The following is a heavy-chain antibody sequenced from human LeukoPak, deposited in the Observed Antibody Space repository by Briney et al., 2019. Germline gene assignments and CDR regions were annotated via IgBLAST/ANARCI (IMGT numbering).Heavy chain of an antibody. CDR2: IYNSGGT. J-gene: IGHJ5*02. V-gene: IGHV4-59*08. CDR1: GASIRSYD. D-gene: IGHD3-22*01. CDR3: ARYDSSPAGWFDP. Sequence: SETLSLTCAVSGASIRSYDWSWIRQPPGKGLEWIGGIYNSGGTNDNPSLKSRVSISLDTSKNQFSLTLTSVTAADTAVYYCARYDSSPAGWFDPWGQGTLVTVSS.